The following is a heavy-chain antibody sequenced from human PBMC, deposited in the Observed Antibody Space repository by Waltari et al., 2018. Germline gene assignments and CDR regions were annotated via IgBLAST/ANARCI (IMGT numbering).Heavy chain of an antibody. V-gene: IGHV3-23*01. D-gene: IGHD2-15*01. CDR1: GFSFRNYG. CDR3: AKKMTDNLYSFYFDA. CDR2: IRAINGNT. Sequence: QLLESGGDLVQPGGSLRLSCAASGFSFRNYGMTWVRQAPGKGLEWVATIRAINGNTYYPESVKGRFTISRDDSKNQLHLQMDSLRAEETAMYYGAKKMTDNLYSFYFDAWGQGTLVTVSS. J-gene: IGHJ4*02.